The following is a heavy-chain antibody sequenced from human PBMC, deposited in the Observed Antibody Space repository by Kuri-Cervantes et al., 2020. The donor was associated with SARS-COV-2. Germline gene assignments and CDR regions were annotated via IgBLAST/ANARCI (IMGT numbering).Heavy chain of an antibody. D-gene: IGHD1-7*01. CDR1: GFTFSSYA. V-gene: IGHV3-23*01. CDR2: ISGSGGST. CDR3: AKDMRGTRTYFDY. J-gene: IGHJ4*02. Sequence: GEFLKISCAASGFTFSSYAMSWVRQAPGKGLEWVSAISGSGGSTYYADSVKGRFTISRDNSKNTLYLQMNSLRAEDTAVYYCAKDMRGTRTYFDYWGQGTLVTVSS.